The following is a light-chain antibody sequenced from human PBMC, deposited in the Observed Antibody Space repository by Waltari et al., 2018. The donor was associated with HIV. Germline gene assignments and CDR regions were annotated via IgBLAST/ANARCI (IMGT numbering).Light chain of an antibody. Sequence: QSALTQPASVSGSPGKSITISCTGPSSHGGGYNYISWYQQHQGKAPKLMIYEVSNRPSGVSNRFSGSKSGNTASLTISGLQAEDEADYYCSSYTSSSTYVFGTGTKVTVL. V-gene: IGLV2-14*01. CDR3: SSYTSSSTYV. CDR2: EVS. CDR1: SSHGGGYNY. J-gene: IGLJ1*01.